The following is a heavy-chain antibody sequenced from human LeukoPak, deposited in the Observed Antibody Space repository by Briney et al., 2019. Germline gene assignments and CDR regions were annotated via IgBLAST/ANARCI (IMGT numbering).Heavy chain of an antibody. D-gene: IGHD2-8*01. CDR2: INVSGGGT. Sequence: PGGSLRLSCAASGFTFSSYSMNWVRQAPGKGLEWVSAINVSGGGTYYADSVKGRFSISRDNAKNSLYLQMNSLRAEDTAVYYCAKDRCSNGIGCLYYYVDVWGKGTTVTISS. CDR3: AKDRCSNGIGCLYYYVDV. V-gene: IGHV3-21*01. J-gene: IGHJ6*03. CDR1: GFTFSSYS.